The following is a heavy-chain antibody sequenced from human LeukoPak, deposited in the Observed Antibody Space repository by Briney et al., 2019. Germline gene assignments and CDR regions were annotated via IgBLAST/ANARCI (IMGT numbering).Heavy chain of an antibody. V-gene: IGHV3-30*03. J-gene: IGHJ4*02. CDR3: ARSLDILTGYYALDY. Sequence: PGGSLRLSCAASGFTFSSYGMHWVRQAPGKGLEWVAVISYDGSNKYYADSVKGRFTISRDNSKNTLYLQMNSLRAEDTAVYYRARSLDILTGYYALDYWGQGTLVTVSS. CDR1: GFTFSSYG. CDR2: ISYDGSNK. D-gene: IGHD3-9*01.